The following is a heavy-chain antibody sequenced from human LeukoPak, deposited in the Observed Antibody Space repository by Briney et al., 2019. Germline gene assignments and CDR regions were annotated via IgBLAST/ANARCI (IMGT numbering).Heavy chain of an antibody. Sequence: GGSLRLSCAASGFTFADYAMNWVRQAPGKGLEWVSFISYDGSDKSYADSVKGRFTISRDNSKKTLYLQMDSLRAGDTAVYYCATEGAGLDYWGQGTLVTVSS. CDR3: ATEGAGLDY. CDR1: GFTFADYA. CDR2: ISYDGSDK. D-gene: IGHD3-16*01. J-gene: IGHJ4*02. V-gene: IGHV3-30-3*01.